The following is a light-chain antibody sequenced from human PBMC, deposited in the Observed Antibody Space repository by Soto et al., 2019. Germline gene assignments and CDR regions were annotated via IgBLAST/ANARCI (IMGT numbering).Light chain of an antibody. J-gene: IGKJ1*01. CDR2: KAS. Sequence: IQMTQSPSTLSGSVGDRVTITCRASQTSSSWLAWYQQKPWKAPKLLIYKASTLKSGVPSRFSGSGSGTEFTLTISSLQPDDFATYYCQHYNSYSEAFGQATKVELK. CDR3: QHYNSYSEA. CDR1: QTSSSW. V-gene: IGKV1-5*03.